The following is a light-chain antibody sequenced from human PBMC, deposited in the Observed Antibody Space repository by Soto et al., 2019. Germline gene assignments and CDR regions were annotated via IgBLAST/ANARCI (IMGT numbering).Light chain of an antibody. J-gene: IGKJ3*01. CDR1: QSISGW. V-gene: IGKV1-12*01. Sequence: DIQMTQSPSSLSASVGDRVTITCRASQSISGWLAWYQQKPGKAPKLLIYAASSLQSGVPSRFSGSGSGTDFTLTINNLQPEDFATYYCQQANSFPRTFGPGTKVDIK. CDR3: QQANSFPRT. CDR2: AAS.